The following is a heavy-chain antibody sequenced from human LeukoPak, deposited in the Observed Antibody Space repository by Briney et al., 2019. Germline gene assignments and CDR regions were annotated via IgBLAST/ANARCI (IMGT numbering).Heavy chain of an antibody. CDR3: ARGSSSGWSIDN. J-gene: IGHJ4*02. Sequence: GASVKVSCKTSGYTFTTYGISWVRQAPGQGLEWVGWIRSYNGHTEYAQKFQGRVALTTDTSTTTAYMELRSLRSEDTAVYYCARGSSSGWSIDNWGQGTLVTVSS. CDR2: IRSYNGHT. CDR1: GYTFTTYG. D-gene: IGHD6-13*01. V-gene: IGHV1-18*01.